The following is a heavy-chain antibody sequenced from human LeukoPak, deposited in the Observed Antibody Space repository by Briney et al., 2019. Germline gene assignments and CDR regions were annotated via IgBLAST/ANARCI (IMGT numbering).Heavy chain of an antibody. Sequence: GGSLRLSCAASGFTFSSYAMSWVRQAPGKGLEWVSAISGSGGSTYYADSVKGRFTISRYNSKNTLYLHMNSLRADDTAVYYCARGYSYGYNYWGQGTLVTVSS. CDR1: GFTFSSYA. CDR2: ISGSGGST. J-gene: IGHJ4*02. V-gene: IGHV3-23*01. D-gene: IGHD5-18*01. CDR3: ARGYSYGYNY.